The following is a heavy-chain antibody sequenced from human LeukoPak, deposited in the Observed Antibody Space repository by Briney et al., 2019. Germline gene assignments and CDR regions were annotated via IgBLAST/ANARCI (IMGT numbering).Heavy chain of an antibody. CDR3: ARGLFLSGYLDAFDI. Sequence: GGSLRLSCAASGFTFSSYAMSWVRQAPGKGLEWVSGISGSGGSTYYADSVKGRCTISRDGSKNTLYLQMNSLRVEDTAVYYCARGLFLSGYLDAFDIWGQGTVVTVSS. V-gene: IGHV3-23*01. CDR1: GFTFSSYA. CDR2: ISGSGGST. D-gene: IGHD3-22*01. J-gene: IGHJ3*02.